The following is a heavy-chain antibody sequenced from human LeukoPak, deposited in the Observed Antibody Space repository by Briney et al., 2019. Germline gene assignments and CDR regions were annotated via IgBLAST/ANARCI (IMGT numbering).Heavy chain of an antibody. CDR3: TTPWGGPDY. J-gene: IGHJ4*02. Sequence: PGGSLRLSCAASGFAFSSYAMSWVRQAPGKGLEWVGRIKSKTDGGTTDYAAPVKGRITISRDDPKNTLYLQMNSLKTEDTAVYYCTTPWGGPDYWGQGTLVTVSS. D-gene: IGHD3-16*01. CDR1: GFAFSSYA. V-gene: IGHV3-15*01. CDR2: IKSKTDGGTT.